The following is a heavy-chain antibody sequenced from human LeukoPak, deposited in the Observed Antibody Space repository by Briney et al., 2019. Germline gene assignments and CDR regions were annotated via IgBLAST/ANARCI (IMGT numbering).Heavy chain of an antibody. CDR2: ISSNGGST. CDR3: AGEGDFWSGYPFDP. Sequence: GGSLRLSCAASGFTFSSYAMHWVRQAPGKGLEYVSAISSNGGSTYYANSVKGRFTISRDNSKNTLYLQMGSLRAEDMAVYYCAGEGDFWSGYPFDPWGQGTLVTVSS. D-gene: IGHD3-3*01. V-gene: IGHV3-64*01. CDR1: GFTFSSYA. J-gene: IGHJ5*02.